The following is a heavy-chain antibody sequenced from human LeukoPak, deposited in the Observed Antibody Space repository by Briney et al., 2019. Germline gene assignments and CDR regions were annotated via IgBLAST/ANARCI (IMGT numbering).Heavy chain of an antibody. CDR2: INWDGGST. J-gene: IGHJ5*02. D-gene: IGHD6-19*01. CDR1: GFTFDDYG. CDR3: ARAVAGMWDWFDP. V-gene: IGHV3-20*04. Sequence: GGSLRLSCAASGFTFDDYGMSWARQAPGKGLEWVSGINWDGGSTGYADSVKGRFTISRDNAKNSLYLQMNSLRAEDTALYYCARAVAGMWDWFDPWGQGTLVTVSS.